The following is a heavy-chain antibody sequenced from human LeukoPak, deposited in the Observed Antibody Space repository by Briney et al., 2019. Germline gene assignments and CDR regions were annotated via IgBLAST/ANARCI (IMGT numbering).Heavy chain of an antibody. CDR3: ARVGGDQVGY. J-gene: IGHJ4*02. D-gene: IGHD4-17*01. CDR1: GLTVSSKY. Sequence: GGSLRLSCAASGLTVSSKYMSWLRQAPGKGLEWVSVIYNNGNTHYADSVKGRFTISRDNSKNTLYLQMNSLRAEDTAVYYCARVGGDQVGYWGQGTLVTVSS. V-gene: IGHV3-53*01. CDR2: IYNNGNT.